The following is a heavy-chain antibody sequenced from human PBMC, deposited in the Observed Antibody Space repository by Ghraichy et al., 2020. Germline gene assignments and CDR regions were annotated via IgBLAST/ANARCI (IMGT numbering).Heavy chain of an antibody. Sequence: GGSLRLSCAASGFTFSSYAMSWVRQAPGKGLEWVSAISGSGGSTYYADSVKGRFTISRDNSKNTLYLQMNSLRAEDTAVYYCAKDLWPSIVGAKYDAFDIWGQVTMVTVSS. CDR3: AKDLWPSIVGAKYDAFDI. D-gene: IGHD1-26*01. J-gene: IGHJ3*02. CDR2: ISGSGGST. CDR1: GFTFSSYA. V-gene: IGHV3-23*01.